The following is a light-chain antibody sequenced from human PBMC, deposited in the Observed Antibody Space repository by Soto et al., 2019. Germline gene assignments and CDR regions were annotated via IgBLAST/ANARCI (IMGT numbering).Light chain of an antibody. CDR3: CSYAGFTTYV. V-gene: IGLV2-14*01. CDR1: SSDVGAYNY. CDR2: EVS. J-gene: IGLJ1*01. Sequence: QSVLTQPASVSASPGQSITISCTGTSSDVGAYNYVSWYQQYPGKGPKLMIFEVSNRPSGVSDRFSGSKSGNTASLTISGLQTEDEADYYCCSYAGFTTYVFGSGTKLTVL.